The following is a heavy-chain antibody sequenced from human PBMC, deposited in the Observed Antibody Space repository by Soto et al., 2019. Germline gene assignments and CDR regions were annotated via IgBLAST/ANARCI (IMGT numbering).Heavy chain of an antibody. J-gene: IGHJ4*02. CDR2: IYPGDSDA. CDR1: GYSFLNYW. D-gene: IGHD5-18*01. V-gene: IGHV5-51*01. CDR3: ARHIVDTSMTASFNY. Sequence: PGESLKISCKTSGYSFLNYWIGWVRQMPGKGLEWMGIIYPGDSDARYSPSFQGQVTISADKSISTVYLQWGSLKASDTAMYYCARHIVDTSMTASFNYWGQGTQVTVSS.